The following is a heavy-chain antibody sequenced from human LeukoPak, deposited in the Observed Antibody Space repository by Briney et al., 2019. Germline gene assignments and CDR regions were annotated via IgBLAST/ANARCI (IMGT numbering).Heavy chain of an antibody. CDR1: GGSFSGYY. CDR3: ARGRMWYSSGWYYFDY. J-gene: IGHJ4*02. Sequence: SETLSLTCAVYGGSFSGYYWSWIRQPPGKGLEWIGEINHSGSTNYNPFLKSRVTISVDTSKNQFSLKLSSVTAADTAVYYCARGRMWYSSGWYYFDYWGQGTLVTVSS. V-gene: IGHV4-34*01. D-gene: IGHD6-19*01. CDR2: INHSGST.